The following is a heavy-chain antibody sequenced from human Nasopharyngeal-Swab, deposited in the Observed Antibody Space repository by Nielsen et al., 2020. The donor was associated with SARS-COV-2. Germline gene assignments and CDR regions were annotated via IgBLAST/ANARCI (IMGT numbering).Heavy chain of an antibody. CDR1: GFIVSSTY. CDR3: AKVQWLVLDAFDI. Sequence: GESLKISCAVSGFIVSSTYMSWVRQAPGKGLEWVSVTEIGGITHYADSVKGRFTISRDNSKNTLYLQMNSLRAEDTAVYYCAKVQWLVLDAFDIWGQGTMVTVSS. J-gene: IGHJ3*02. V-gene: IGHV3-53*01. D-gene: IGHD6-19*01. CDR2: TEIGGIT.